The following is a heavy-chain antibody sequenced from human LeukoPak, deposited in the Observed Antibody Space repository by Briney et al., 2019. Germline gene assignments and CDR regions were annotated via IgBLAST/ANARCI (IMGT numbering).Heavy chain of an antibody. CDR1: GSSFTSYW. D-gene: IGHD6-19*01. CDR2: IYPGDSDT. CDR3: ARHARPRIAVAGPLTPMDV. V-gene: IGHV5-51*01. J-gene: IGHJ6*04. Sequence: AGASLQISCKGSGSSFTSYWIGWVRQLPEKGLEWMGIIYPGDSDTRYSPSFQGQVTISADKSISTAYLQWSSLKAPDTAMYYCARHARPRIAVAGPLTPMDVWGKGTTVTVSS.